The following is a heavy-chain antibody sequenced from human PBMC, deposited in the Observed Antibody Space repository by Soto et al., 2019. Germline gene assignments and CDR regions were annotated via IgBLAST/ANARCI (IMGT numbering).Heavy chain of an antibody. D-gene: IGHD6-13*01. Sequence: GGSLRLSCAASGFTFSSYAMSWVRQAPGKGLEWVSAISGSGGSTYYADSVKGRFTISRDNSKNTLYLQMNSLRAEDTAVYYCAREYSSRPYYYYYGMDVWGQGTTVTVSS. V-gene: IGHV3-23*01. J-gene: IGHJ6*02. CDR3: AREYSSRPYYYYYGMDV. CDR1: GFTFSSYA. CDR2: ISGSGGST.